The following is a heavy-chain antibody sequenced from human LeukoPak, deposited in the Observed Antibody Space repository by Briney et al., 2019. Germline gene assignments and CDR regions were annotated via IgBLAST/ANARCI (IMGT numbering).Heavy chain of an antibody. Sequence: ASVRVSCKASGYTFSNHGVTWVRQAPGQGLEWMGRINPNSAGTNYAQKFQGRVTMTRETSISTAYMELSRLRSDDTAVYYCAREPATMVRGVLLGRFDPWGQGTLVTVSS. D-gene: IGHD3-10*01. V-gene: IGHV1-2*06. CDR3: AREPATMVRGVLLGRFDP. CDR2: INPNSAGT. J-gene: IGHJ5*02. CDR1: GYTFSNHG.